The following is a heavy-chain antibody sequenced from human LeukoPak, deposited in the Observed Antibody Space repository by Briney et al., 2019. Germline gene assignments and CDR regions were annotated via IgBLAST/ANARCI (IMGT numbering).Heavy chain of an antibody. J-gene: IGHJ4*02. CDR2: ISSSSSYI. D-gene: IGHD6-13*01. V-gene: IGHV3-21*01. CDR3: ARGGEYAAAGTVDY. CDR1: GFTFSSYS. Sequence: GGSLRLSCAAFGFTFSSYSMNWVRQAPGKGLEWVSSISSSSSYIYYADSVKGRFTISRDNAKNSLYLQMNSLRAEDTAVYYCARGGEYAAAGTVDYWGQGTLVTVSS.